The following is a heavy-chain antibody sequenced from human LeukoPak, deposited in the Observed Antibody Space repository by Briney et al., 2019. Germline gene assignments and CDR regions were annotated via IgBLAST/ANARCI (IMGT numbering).Heavy chain of an antibody. CDR1: GFTFSNYV. V-gene: IGHV3-23*01. Sequence: GGSLRLSCAASGFTFSNYVMTWVRQAPGKGLEWVSAIGIDVRDSDYADSVKGRFTISRDNSKNTVYLQMSSLRVEDTAVYYCARDPLRYIRVGHCDYWGQGTLVAVSS. CDR2: IGIDVRDS. CDR3: ARDPLRYIRVGHCDY. D-gene: IGHD3-9*01. J-gene: IGHJ4*02.